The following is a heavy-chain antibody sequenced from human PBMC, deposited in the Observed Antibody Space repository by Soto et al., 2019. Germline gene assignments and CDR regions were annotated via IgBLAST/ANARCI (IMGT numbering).Heavy chain of an antibody. D-gene: IGHD3-10*01. Sequence: QVQLVQSGAEVKRPGSSVKVSCKASGDTFSFYSINWVRQAPGLGLEWMGRVNPILSMSNYAQRFQGRVTRTADKSTRTAYMELSGLRSEDTAMYYCATSYGSGYRAFDYWGQGALFTVSS. CDR3: ATSYGSGYRAFDY. CDR2: VNPILSMS. J-gene: IGHJ4*02. V-gene: IGHV1-69*04. CDR1: GDTFSFYS.